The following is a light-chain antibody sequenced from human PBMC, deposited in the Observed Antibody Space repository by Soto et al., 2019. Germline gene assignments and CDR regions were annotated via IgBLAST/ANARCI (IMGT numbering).Light chain of an antibody. J-gene: IGLJ2*01. Sequence: QSALTPPASVSGSPGQSITISCTGTSSDVGGYNYVSWYQQHPGKAPKLMIYDVSNRPSGVSNRFSGSKSGNTASLTISGLQAEDEADYYCSSYTSSSLVVFVVGTKLTVL. V-gene: IGLV2-14*01. CDR3: SSYTSSSLVV. CDR1: SSDVGGYNY. CDR2: DVS.